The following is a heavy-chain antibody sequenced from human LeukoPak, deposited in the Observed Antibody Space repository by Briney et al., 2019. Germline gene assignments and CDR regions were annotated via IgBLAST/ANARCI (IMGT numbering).Heavy chain of an antibody. Sequence: SQTLSLTCTVSGGSISSGDYYWSWIRQPPGKGLEWIGYIYYSGSTYCNPSLKSRVTLSVDTSKNQFSLKLRSVTAADTAVYYCARASRTGLGIGSFDYWGQGTLVTVSS. J-gene: IGHJ4*02. V-gene: IGHV4-30-4*01. D-gene: IGHD7-27*01. CDR1: GGSISSGDYY. CDR3: ARASRTGLGIGSFDY. CDR2: IYYSGST.